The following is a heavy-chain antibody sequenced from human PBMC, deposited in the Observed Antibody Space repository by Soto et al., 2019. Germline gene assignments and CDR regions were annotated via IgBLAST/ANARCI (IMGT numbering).Heavy chain of an antibody. CDR1: GGSISSSSYY. J-gene: IGHJ6*02. CDR3: ARRGYYYYYGMDV. CDR2: IYYSGST. V-gene: IGHV4-39*01. Sequence: PSETLSLTCTVSGGSISSSSYYWGCIRQPPGKGLEWIGSIYYSGSTYYNPSLKSRVTISVDTSKNQFSLKLSSVTAADTAVYYCARRGYYYYYGMDVWGQGTTVTVSS.